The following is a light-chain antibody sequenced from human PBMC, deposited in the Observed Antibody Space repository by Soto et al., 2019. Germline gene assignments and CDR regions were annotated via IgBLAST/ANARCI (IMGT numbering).Light chain of an antibody. CDR2: EVS. Sequence: QSVLTQPPSASGSPGQSVTISCTGTSSDVGGYNYVSWYQQHPGKAPKLMIYEVSKRPSGVPDRFSGSKSGNTASLTVSGLQAEDEADYYCRSNAGSDNLIFGGGTKLTVL. V-gene: IGLV2-8*01. CDR1: SSDVGGYNY. CDR3: RSNAGSDNLI. J-gene: IGLJ2*01.